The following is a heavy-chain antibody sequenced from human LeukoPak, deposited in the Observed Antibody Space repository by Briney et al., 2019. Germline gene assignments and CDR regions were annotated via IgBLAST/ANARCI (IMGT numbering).Heavy chain of an antibody. Sequence: PGGSLRLSCAASEFTFSSYSMNWVRQAPGKGLEWVSSISSSSTYIYYADSVKGRFTISRDNAKNSLYLQMNSLRAEDTAVYYCARVKYGGASRALDYWGQGTLVTVSS. CDR1: EFTFSSYS. J-gene: IGHJ4*02. D-gene: IGHD4-23*01. CDR2: ISSSSTYI. CDR3: ARVKYGGASRALDY. V-gene: IGHV3-21*01.